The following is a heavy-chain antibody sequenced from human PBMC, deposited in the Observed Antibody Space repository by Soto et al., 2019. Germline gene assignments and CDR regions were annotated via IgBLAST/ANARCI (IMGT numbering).Heavy chain of an antibody. CDR2: TYHRGST. CDR3: ARIGGYHGPLDY. CDR1: RVSVSSYF. Sequence: LXLTCYVSRVSVSSYFWSWIRQPPGRGLEWIGYTYHRGSTNYSPSLKSRVAISLDTSENQFSLKVSSVTAADTAVYYCARIGGYHGPLDYWGQGTPVTVSS. V-gene: IGHV4-59*02. D-gene: IGHD3-16*02. J-gene: IGHJ4*02.